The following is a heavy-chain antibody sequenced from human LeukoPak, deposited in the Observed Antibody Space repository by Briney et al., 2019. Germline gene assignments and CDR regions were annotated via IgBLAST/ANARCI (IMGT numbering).Heavy chain of an antibody. D-gene: IGHD2-2*01. V-gene: IGHV5-51*01. CDR2: IYPGDSDT. J-gene: IGHJ6*03. CDR1: GYSFTSYW. CDR3: ARLSCSSTSCYGVGYYYYYMDV. Sequence: GESLKISCKGSGYSFTSYWIGWVRQMPGKGLERMGIIYPGDSDTRYSPSFQGQVTISADKSISTAYLQWSSLKASDTAMYYCARLSCSSTSCYGVGYYYYYMDVWGKGTTVTVSS.